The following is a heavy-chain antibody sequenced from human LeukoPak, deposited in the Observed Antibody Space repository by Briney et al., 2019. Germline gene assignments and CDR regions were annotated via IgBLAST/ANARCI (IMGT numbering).Heavy chain of an antibody. CDR3: ARVDGSPDY. CDR2: VSTKSGNT. D-gene: IGHD2-15*01. CDR1: GYTFTSLD. J-gene: IGHJ4*02. Sequence: ASVKVSCKASGYTFTSLDINWVRQATGQGLEWLGWVSTKSGNTGSAQNFQGRVTFTRDTSINTAYMELSSLRSEDTAIYYCARVDGSPDYWGQGTLVTVSS. V-gene: IGHV1-8*01.